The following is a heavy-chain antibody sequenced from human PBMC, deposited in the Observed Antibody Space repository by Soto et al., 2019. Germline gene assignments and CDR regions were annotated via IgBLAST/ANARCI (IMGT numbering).Heavy chain of an antibody. D-gene: IGHD6-13*01. Sequence: GGSLRLSCAASGFTFSNACMILVRQAPGKGLEWVGRIKSKTDGGTTDYGAPVKGRFTISRDDSKNTLYLQMNSLKTEDTAVYYCTTDVKYRSSWNYFDYWGQGTLVTVSS. CDR1: GFTFSNAC. CDR2: IKSKTDGGTT. V-gene: IGHV3-15*01. J-gene: IGHJ4*02. CDR3: TTDVKYRSSWNYFDY.